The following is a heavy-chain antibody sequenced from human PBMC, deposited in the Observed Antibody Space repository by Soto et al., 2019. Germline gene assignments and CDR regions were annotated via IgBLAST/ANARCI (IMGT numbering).Heavy chain of an antibody. CDR1: GYTFTSYG. Sequence: QVQLVQSGAEVKKPGASVKVSCKASGYTFTSYGISWVRQAPGQGLEWLGWISAYNGNTNYAQKLQGRVTMTTDTSTSTAYRELRSERSDDTAVYYCAMCGGSSWCSAYVDYLGQGTPGTGSS. CDR3: AMCGGSSWCSAYVDY. J-gene: IGHJ4*02. V-gene: IGHV1-18*01. CDR2: ISAYNGNT. D-gene: IGHD6-13*01.